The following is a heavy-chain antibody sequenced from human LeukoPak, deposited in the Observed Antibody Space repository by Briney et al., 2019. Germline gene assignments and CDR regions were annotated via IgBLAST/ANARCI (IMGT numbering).Heavy chain of an antibody. D-gene: IGHD6-19*01. J-gene: IGHJ3*02. Sequence: GGSLRLSCAASGFTFSSYSMNWVRQAPGKGLEWVSSISSSSSYIYYADSVKGRFTISRDNAKNSLYLQMNSLRAEDTAVYYCAREGLDVYDAFDIWGQGTMVTVSS. CDR2: ISSSSSYI. V-gene: IGHV3-21*01. CDR1: GFTFSSYS. CDR3: AREGLDVYDAFDI.